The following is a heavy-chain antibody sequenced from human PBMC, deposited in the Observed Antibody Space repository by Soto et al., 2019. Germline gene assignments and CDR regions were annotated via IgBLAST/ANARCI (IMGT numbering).Heavy chain of an antibody. CDR1: GDSISGSQW. Sequence: QVQLQESGPGLVKPSETLSLTCAVSGDSISGSQWWSWVRVPPGKGLEWIGEISHTGTTNYNPSLKSRVTTSVDKPKNQFSLNLTSVTAADTSVYYCARVISSRDDYFDYWGQGTVVTASP. CDR2: ISHTGTT. D-gene: IGHD2-2*01. V-gene: IGHV4-4*02. CDR3: ARVISSRDDYFDY. J-gene: IGHJ4*02.